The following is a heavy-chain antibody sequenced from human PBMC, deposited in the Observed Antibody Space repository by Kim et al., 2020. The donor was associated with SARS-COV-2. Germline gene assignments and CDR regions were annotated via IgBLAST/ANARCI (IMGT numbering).Heavy chain of an antibody. CDR3: ARDLEPVYWGTFYFDS. V-gene: IGHV3-48*03. D-gene: IGHD3-9*01. CDR1: GFSFGSYE. CDR2: IGATGDST. J-gene: IGHJ4*02. Sequence: GGSLRLSCAASGFSFGSYEMNCVRRAPGKGPELISYIGATGDSTDYADSVRGRFTISRDNAKNSLYLQMNSLRAEDTAVYYCARDLEPVYWGTFYFDSWGKVNPVPVSS.